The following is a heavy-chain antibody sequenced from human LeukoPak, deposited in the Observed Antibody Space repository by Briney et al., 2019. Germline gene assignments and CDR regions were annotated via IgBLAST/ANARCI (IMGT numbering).Heavy chain of an antibody. CDR3: ARDKDAYGDYSAAFDI. D-gene: IGHD4-17*01. J-gene: IGHJ3*02. V-gene: IGHV3-30-3*01. Sequence: GGSLRLSCAASGFTFNPYAIHWVRQAPGKGLEWLAISSYDGSNDHYADSVKGRFTISRDNAKNTLYLQMNSLRIEDTAVYYCARDKDAYGDYSAAFDIWGQATRVTVSP. CDR1: GFTFNPYA. CDR2: SSYDGSND.